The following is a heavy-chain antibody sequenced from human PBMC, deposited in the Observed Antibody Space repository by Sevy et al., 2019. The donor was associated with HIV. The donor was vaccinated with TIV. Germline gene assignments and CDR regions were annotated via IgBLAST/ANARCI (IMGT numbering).Heavy chain of an antibody. D-gene: IGHD3-16*02. CDR1: GFTFSSYW. Sequence: GGSLRLSCAASGFTFSSYWMHWVRQAPGKGLVWVSRINSDGSSTSYADSVKGRFTISRDNAKNTLYLQMNSLRAEDKAVYYCARLVRWGVIGKTNGMDVWGQGTTVTVSS. CDR3: ARLVRWGVIGKTNGMDV. V-gene: IGHV3-74*01. CDR2: INSDGSST. J-gene: IGHJ6*02.